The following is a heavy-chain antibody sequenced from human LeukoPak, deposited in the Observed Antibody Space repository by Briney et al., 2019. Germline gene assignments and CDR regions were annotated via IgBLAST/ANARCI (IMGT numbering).Heavy chain of an antibody. Sequence: PGGSLRLSCAASGFTFSNAWMSWVRQAPGKGLEWVGRIKSKTDGGTTDYAAPVKGRFTISRDDSKNTLYLQMNSLKTEDTAVYYCTTDGGYSLYYYYGMDVWGQGTTVTVSS. CDR1: GFTFSNAW. J-gene: IGHJ6*02. CDR3: TTDGGYSLYYYYGMDV. CDR2: IKSKTDGGTT. D-gene: IGHD5-18*01. V-gene: IGHV3-15*01.